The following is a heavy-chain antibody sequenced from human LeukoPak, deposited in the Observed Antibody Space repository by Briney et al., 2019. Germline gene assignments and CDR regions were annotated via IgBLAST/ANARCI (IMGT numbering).Heavy chain of an antibody. J-gene: IGHJ4*02. D-gene: IGHD6-19*01. CDR2: ISSSSSYI. CDR3: ARDGTVAGTI. Sequence: PGGSLRLSCAASGFTFSSYAMSWVRQAPGKGLEWVSSISSSSSYIYYADSVKGRFTISRDNAKNSLYLQMNSLRAEDTAVYYCARDGTVAGTIWGQGTLVTVSS. CDR1: GFTFSSYA. V-gene: IGHV3-21*01.